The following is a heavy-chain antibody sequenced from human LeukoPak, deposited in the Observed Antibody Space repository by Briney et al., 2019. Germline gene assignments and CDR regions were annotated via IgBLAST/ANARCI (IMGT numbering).Heavy chain of an antibody. V-gene: IGHV3-23*05. CDR2: ISKSGNNT. D-gene: IGHD4-17*01. Sequence: GGSLRLSCAASGFTFSSYAMTWVRQAPGKGLEWVSGISKSGNNTYYADSGAGRLTISRDNSKNTLYLQMNSLRADDTAVYYCAAAVTTGRAEHYWGQGTLVTVSS. CDR3: AAAVTTGRAEHY. J-gene: IGHJ4*02. CDR1: GFTFSSYA.